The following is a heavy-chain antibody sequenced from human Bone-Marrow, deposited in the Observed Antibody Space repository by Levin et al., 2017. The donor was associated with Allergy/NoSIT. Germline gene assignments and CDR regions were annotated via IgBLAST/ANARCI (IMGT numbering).Heavy chain of an antibody. CDR3: ARDADDSSNNVGANTFDC. CDR2: INPNTGGT. Sequence: GESLKISCKASGYTFTGYYIHWVRQAPGQGLEWMGWINPNTGGTDYAQKFQGRVTMTRDTSITTAYMELNRMTSDDAAVYYCARDADDSSNNVGANTFDCWGQGALVTVSS. D-gene: IGHD4-11*01. V-gene: IGHV1-2*02. J-gene: IGHJ4*02. CDR1: GYTFTGYY.